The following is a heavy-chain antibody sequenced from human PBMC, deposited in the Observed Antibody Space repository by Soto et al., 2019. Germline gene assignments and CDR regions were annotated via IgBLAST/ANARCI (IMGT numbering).Heavy chain of an antibody. D-gene: IGHD6-6*01. CDR1: GFTFSSYG. CDR3: AKDRPIAARFSYYYGMDV. J-gene: IGHJ6*02. CDR2: ISYDGSNK. V-gene: IGHV3-30*18. Sequence: PGGSLRLSCAASGFTFSSYGMHWVRQAPGKGLEWVAVISYDGSNKYYADSVKGRFTISRDNSKNTLYLQMNSLRAEDTAVYYCAKDRPIAARFSYYYGMDVWGQGTTVTVSS.